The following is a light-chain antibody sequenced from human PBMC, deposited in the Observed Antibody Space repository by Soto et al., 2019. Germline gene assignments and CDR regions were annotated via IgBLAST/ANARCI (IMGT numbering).Light chain of an antibody. J-gene: IGKJ5*01. V-gene: IGKV3-11*01. Sequence: EIVCRQTRDTLSLSQGERATLSCRASQTGSNQLAWYQQKPGQAPRLLIYDASRRVTGIPARFSGSGSGTYFTLTLSRLAPDDFAVYYCQQRAGSSTFGQGTRLEI. CDR2: DAS. CDR1: QTGSNQ. CDR3: QQRAGSST.